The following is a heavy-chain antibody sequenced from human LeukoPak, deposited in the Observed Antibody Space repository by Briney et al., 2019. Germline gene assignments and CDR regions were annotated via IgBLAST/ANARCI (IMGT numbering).Heavy chain of an antibody. D-gene: IGHD1-26*01. CDR1: GGSISSSSYY. Sequence: SETLSLTCTDSGGSISSSSYYWGWIRQPPGKGLEWIGSIYYSGSTYYNPSLKSRVTISVDTSKNQFSLKLSSVTAADTAVYYCARGSVQYSGSYRGLFAGAFDIWGQGTMVTVSS. V-gene: IGHV4-39*01. CDR2: IYYSGST. J-gene: IGHJ3*02. CDR3: ARGSVQYSGSYRGLFAGAFDI.